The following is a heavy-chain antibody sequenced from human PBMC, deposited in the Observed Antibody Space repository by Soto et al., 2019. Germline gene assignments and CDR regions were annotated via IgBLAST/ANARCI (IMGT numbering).Heavy chain of an antibody. D-gene: IGHD6-6*01. CDR2: IYSGGST. Sequence: PGGSLRLSCAASGFTFSSYAMSWVRQAPGKGLEWVSVIYSGGSTYYADSVKGRFTISRHNSKNTLYLQMNSLRAEDTAVYYCVKSIGGSTGYWGQGTLVTVSS. J-gene: IGHJ4*02. V-gene: IGHV3-53*04. CDR3: VKSIGGSTGY. CDR1: GFTFSSYA.